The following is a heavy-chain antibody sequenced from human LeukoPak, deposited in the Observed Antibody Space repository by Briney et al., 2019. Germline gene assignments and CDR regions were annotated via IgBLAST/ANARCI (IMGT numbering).Heavy chain of an antibody. Sequence: GGSLRLSCAASGFTFSSYAMSWVRQAPGEGLEWVSAISGSGGSTYYADSVKGRFTISRDNSKNTLYLQMNSLRAEDTAVYYCANYDFYYYCMDVWGKGTTVTVSS. CDR1: GFTFSSYA. CDR3: ANYDFYYYCMDV. CDR2: ISGSGGST. J-gene: IGHJ6*03. D-gene: IGHD3-3*01. V-gene: IGHV3-23*01.